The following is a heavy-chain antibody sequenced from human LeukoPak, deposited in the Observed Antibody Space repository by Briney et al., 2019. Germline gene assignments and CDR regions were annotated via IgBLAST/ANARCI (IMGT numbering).Heavy chain of an antibody. V-gene: IGHV4-31*03. J-gene: IGHJ4*02. CDR1: GGSISSGGYY. D-gene: IGHD1-26*01. CDR3: ARWYSGSYRIDY. Sequence: SQTLSLTRTVSGGSISSGGYYWSWIRQHPGKGLEWIGYISYTGSTSYNPSLKSRVTISVDTSKNQFSLKLSSVTAADTAVYYCARWYSGSYRIDYWGQGILVTVSS. CDR2: ISYTGST.